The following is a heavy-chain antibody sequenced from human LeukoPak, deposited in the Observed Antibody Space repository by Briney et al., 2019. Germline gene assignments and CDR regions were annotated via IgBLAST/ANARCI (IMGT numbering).Heavy chain of an antibody. D-gene: IGHD3-3*01. Sequence: ASVKVSCKASGYTFTGYDINWVRQATGQGLEWMGWMNPNSGNTGYAQKFQGRVTMTRNTSISTAYMELSSLRSEDTAVYYCARGGGSAYDFWSGYFYYGMDVWGQGTTVTVSS. CDR2: MNPNSGNT. V-gene: IGHV1-8*01. J-gene: IGHJ6*02. CDR3: ARGGGSAYDFWSGYFYYGMDV. CDR1: GYTFTGYD.